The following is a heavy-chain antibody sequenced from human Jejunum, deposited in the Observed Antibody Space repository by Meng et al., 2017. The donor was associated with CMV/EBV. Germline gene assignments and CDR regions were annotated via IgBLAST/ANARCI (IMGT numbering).Heavy chain of an antibody. Sequence: YTCSTYGISWMRQAPGQGLEWVGWISAYNGNTKYGQKFQGRVTMTTDASTRTAYMELRSLRSDDTAVYFCARDPAVTMVATEGNWFDPWGQGTLVTVSS. CDR2: ISAYNGNT. J-gene: IGHJ5*02. D-gene: IGHD3-10*01. CDR1: YTCSTYG. V-gene: IGHV1-18*01. CDR3: ARDPAVTMVATEGNWFDP.